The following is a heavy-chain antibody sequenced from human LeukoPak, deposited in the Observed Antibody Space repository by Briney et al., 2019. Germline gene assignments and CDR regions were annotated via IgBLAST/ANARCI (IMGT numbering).Heavy chain of an antibody. Sequence: HTGGSLRLSCAASGFTVRSNYMSWVRQAPGKGLEWVSLLYSSDSTYYADSVKGRFTISRDNSKNTLYLQMNSLRAEDTAVYYCASRDKGYYYGMDVWGQGTTVTVSS. CDR3: ASRDKGYYYGMDV. J-gene: IGHJ6*02. D-gene: IGHD5-24*01. CDR2: LYSSDST. CDR1: GFTVRSNY. V-gene: IGHV3-66*01.